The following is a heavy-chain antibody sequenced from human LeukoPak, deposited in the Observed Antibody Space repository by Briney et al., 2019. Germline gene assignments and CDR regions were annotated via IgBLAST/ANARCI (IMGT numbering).Heavy chain of an antibody. CDR1: GGSFSGYY. CDR3: ASRRGGSYPAGGYYFAS. D-gene: IGHD1-26*01. CDR2: INHSGST. V-gene: IGHV4-34*01. J-gene: IGHJ4*02. Sequence: SETLSLTCAVYGGSFSGYYWSWIRQPPGKGLEWIGEINHSGSTNYNPSLKSRVTISVDTSKNQFSLKLSSVTAADTAVYYCASRRGGSYPAGGYYFASWAREPWSPSPQ.